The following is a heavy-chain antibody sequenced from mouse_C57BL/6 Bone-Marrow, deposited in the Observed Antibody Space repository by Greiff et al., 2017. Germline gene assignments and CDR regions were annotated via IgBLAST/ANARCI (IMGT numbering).Heavy chain of an antibody. J-gene: IGHJ4*01. Sequence: QVQLQQPGAELVKPGASVKLSCKASGYTFTSYWMQWVKQRPGQGLEWIGEIDPSDSYTNYNQKFKGKATLTVDTSSSTAYMQLSSLTSEDSAVYYCARRYYGNFYAMDYWGQGTSVTVSS. CDR2: IDPSDSYT. V-gene: IGHV1-50*01. CDR1: GYTFTSYW. D-gene: IGHD2-1*01. CDR3: ARRYYGNFYAMDY.